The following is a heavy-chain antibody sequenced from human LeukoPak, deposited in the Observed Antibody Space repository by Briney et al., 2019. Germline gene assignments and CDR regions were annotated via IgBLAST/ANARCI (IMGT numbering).Heavy chain of an antibody. CDR1: GGSINNYY. V-gene: IGHV4-59*01. CDR2: IYYSGST. CDR3: ARAAIGSNSEFDY. J-gene: IGHJ4*02. Sequence: TSETLSLTCTVSGGSINNYYWSWIRQPPGKGLEWIGYIYYSGSTDYNPSLKSRVIISIDASKNQFSLRLRSVTAADTAVYYCARAAIGSNSEFDYWGQGTLVTVSS. D-gene: IGHD4-23*01.